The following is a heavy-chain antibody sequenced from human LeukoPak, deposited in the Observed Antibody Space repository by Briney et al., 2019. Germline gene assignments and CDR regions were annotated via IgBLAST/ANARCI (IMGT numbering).Heavy chain of an antibody. CDR1: GGSISSYY. CDR2: IYYSGAT. CDR3: GSLNYDILAGYSP. Sequence: PSETLSLTCTVSGGSISSYYWSWIRQPPGKGLEWIGSIYYSGATYYNPSLKSRITISLDTSKNQFSLRLNSVTAADTAVYFCGSLNYDILAGYSPWGQGTLVTVSS. D-gene: IGHD3-9*01. V-gene: IGHV4-39*07. J-gene: IGHJ5*02.